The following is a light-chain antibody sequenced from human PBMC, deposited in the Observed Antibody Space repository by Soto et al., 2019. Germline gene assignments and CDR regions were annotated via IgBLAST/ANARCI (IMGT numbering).Light chain of an antibody. CDR3: QQRRKWPPYT. J-gene: IGKJ2*01. CDR2: DAS. V-gene: IGKV3-11*01. Sequence: EIVLTQSPATLSLSPGERATLSCRASQSVSSYLAWYQQKPGQAPRLLIYDASNRATGIPARFTGSGSGTDFPLTISGLEPEDFAVYYCQQRRKWPPYTFGQGTKLEIK. CDR1: QSVSSY.